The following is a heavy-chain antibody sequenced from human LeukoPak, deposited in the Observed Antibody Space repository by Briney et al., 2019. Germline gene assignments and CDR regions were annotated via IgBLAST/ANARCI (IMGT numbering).Heavy chain of an antibody. D-gene: IGHD2-15*01. J-gene: IGHJ3*02. CDR3: AKIGYDAFDI. Sequence: GGSLRLSCAASGFIFRSYGMHWVRLAPGKGLEWVSYISSSGSTIYYADSVKGRFTISRDNSKNTLYLQMNSLRAEDTAVYYCAKIGYDAFDIWGQGTMVTVSS. CDR2: ISSSGSTI. V-gene: IGHV3-48*01. CDR1: GFIFRSYG.